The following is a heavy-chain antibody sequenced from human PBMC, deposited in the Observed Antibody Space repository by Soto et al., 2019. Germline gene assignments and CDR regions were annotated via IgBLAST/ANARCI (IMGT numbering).Heavy chain of an antibody. CDR2: IFYSGST. Sequence: LSLTCSVSGGSISGHYWTWIRQSPGKGLEWIGYIFYSGSTNYNPSLKSRVTISVDTSKNQFSLKMSSVTAADTAVYYCARVGSSGWSPDYWGRGTLVTVSS. V-gene: IGHV4-59*11. CDR3: ARVGSSGWSPDY. CDR1: GGSISGHY. J-gene: IGHJ4*02. D-gene: IGHD6-19*01.